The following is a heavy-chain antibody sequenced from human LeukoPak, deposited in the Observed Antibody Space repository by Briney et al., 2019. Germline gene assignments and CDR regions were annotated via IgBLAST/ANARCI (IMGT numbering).Heavy chain of an antibody. Sequence: PGGSLRLSCAASGFTFSSYAMHWVRQAPGKGLEYVSAISSNGGSTYYANSVKGRFTISRDNSKNTLYLQMGSLRAEDMAVYYCARDSLTYYDFWSGYSILGFWGQGTLVTVSS. CDR1: GFTFSSYA. D-gene: IGHD3-3*01. V-gene: IGHV3-64*01. J-gene: IGHJ4*02. CDR3: ARDSLTYYDFWSGYSILGF. CDR2: ISSNGGST.